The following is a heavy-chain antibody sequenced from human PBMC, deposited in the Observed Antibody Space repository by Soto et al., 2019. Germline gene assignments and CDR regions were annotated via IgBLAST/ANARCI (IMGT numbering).Heavy chain of an antibody. D-gene: IGHD6-13*01. J-gene: IGHJ4*02. CDR3: ARDWAAETGYFDY. CDR2: ISYDGSNK. Sequence: GGSLRLSCAASGFTFSSYAMHWVRQAPGKGLEWVAVISYDGSNKYYEDSVKGRFTISRDNSKNTLYLQMNSLRAEDTAVYYCARDWAAETGYFDYWGQGTLVTVSS. V-gene: IGHV3-30-3*01. CDR1: GFTFSSYA.